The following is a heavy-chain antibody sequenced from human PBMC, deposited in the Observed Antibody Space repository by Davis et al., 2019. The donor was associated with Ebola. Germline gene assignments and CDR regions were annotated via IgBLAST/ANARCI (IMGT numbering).Heavy chain of an antibody. Sequence: GGSLRLSCAASGFTFSSYSMNWVRQAPGKGLEWVSGISGSGGSTYYADSAKGRFTISRDNSKNTLYLQMNSLRVEDTAVYYCAKSRIAAAVLQHFDYWGQGTLVTVSS. CDR2: ISGSGGST. J-gene: IGHJ4*02. CDR3: AKSRIAAAVLQHFDY. CDR1: GFTFSSYS. V-gene: IGHV3-23*01. D-gene: IGHD6-13*01.